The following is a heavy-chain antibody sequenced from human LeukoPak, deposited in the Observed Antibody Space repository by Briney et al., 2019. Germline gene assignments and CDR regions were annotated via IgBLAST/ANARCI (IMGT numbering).Heavy chain of an antibody. CDR3: ARLSGSYYSQLGY. D-gene: IGHD1-26*01. Sequence: PSETLSLTCTVSGGSISSSSYYWGWIRQPPGKGLEWIGSIYYSGSTYYNPSLRSRVTISVDTSKDQFSLKLSSVTAADTAVYYCARLSGSYYSQLGYWGRGTLVTVSS. J-gene: IGHJ4*02. CDR2: IYYSGST. CDR1: GGSISSSSYY. V-gene: IGHV4-39*01.